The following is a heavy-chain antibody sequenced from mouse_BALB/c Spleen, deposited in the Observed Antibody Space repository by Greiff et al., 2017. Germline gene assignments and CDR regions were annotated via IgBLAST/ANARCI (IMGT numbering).Heavy chain of an antibody. D-gene: IGHD3-1*01. Sequence: DVMLVESGGGLVKPGGSLKLSCAASGFTFSSYTMSWVRQTPEKRLEWVATISSGGSYTYYPDSVKGRFTISRDNAKNTLYLQMSSLKSEDTAMYYCTRDSSGYFDYWGQGTTLTVSS. CDR2: ISSGGSYT. CDR1: GFTFSSYT. V-gene: IGHV5-6-4*01. J-gene: IGHJ2*01. CDR3: TRDSSGYFDY.